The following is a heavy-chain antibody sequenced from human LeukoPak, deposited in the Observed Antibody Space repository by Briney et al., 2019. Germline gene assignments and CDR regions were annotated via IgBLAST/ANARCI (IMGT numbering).Heavy chain of an antibody. CDR2: ISSTSTFI. Sequence: GGSLRLSCAASGFTFSTYSINWVRQAPGKGLEWVSCISSTSTFIYYADSVKGRFTISRDNAKNSLYLQMSSLRAEDTAIYYCAKSRAADTTLLFDYWGQGTLVTVSS. V-gene: IGHV3-21*04. CDR1: GFTFSTYS. J-gene: IGHJ4*02. CDR3: AKSRAADTTLLFDY. D-gene: IGHD6-13*01.